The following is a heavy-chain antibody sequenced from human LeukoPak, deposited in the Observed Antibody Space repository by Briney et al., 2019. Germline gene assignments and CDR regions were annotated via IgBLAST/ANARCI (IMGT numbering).Heavy chain of an antibody. V-gene: IGHV4-38-2*02. CDR3: ARQGPDLRVRAEAFDI. Sequence: SETLSLTCTVSDYSISSGYYWGWIRQPPGKGLEWIGSIYHSGSTYYNPSLKSRVTISVDPSKNQLSLKLSSVTAADTAVYYCARQGPDLRVRAEAFDIWGQGTMVTVSS. CDR2: IYHSGST. CDR1: DYSISSGYY. J-gene: IGHJ3*02. D-gene: IGHD3-10*01.